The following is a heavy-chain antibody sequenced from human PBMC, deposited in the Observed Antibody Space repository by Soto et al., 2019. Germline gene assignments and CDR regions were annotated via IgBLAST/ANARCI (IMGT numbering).Heavy chain of an antibody. CDR2: IYYSGST. J-gene: IGHJ6*02. D-gene: IGHD6-25*01. V-gene: IGHV4-31*03. Sequence: PSENLSLTCSVSGGSISSVGHYWTWIRQQPGKGLEWIGYIYYSGSTDYNPSLKSRVTISVDRSKNQFSRNLSSVTAADTAIYYCAREIGGSDASTRYGLAVWGQGTKVTVSS. CDR3: AREIGGSDASTRYGLAV. CDR1: GGSISSVGHY.